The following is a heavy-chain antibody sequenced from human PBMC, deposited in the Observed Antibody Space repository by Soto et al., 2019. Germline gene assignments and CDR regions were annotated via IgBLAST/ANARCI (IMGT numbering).Heavy chain of an antibody. CDR2: IIPIFGTA. V-gene: IGHV1-69*13. Sequence: ASVKVSCKASGGTFSSDAISWVRQAPGQGLEWMGGIIPIFGTANYAQKFQGRVTITADESTSTAYMELSSLRSEDTAVYYCAREGIAAAGTYDYWGQGTLVTVSS. CDR3: AREGIAAAGTYDY. J-gene: IGHJ4*02. D-gene: IGHD6-13*01. CDR1: GGTFSSDA.